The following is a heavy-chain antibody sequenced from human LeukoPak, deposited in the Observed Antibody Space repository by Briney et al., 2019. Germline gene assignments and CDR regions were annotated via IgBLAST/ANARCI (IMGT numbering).Heavy chain of an antibody. V-gene: IGHV4-39*07. D-gene: IGHD2-21*02. CDR3: ARTSCGGDCYTFDY. Sequence: SETLSLTCTVSGGSISSSSYYWGWIRQPPGKGLEWIGSIYYSGSTYYNPSLKSRVTISVDTSKNQFSLKLSSVTAADTAVYYCARTSCGGDCYTFDYWGQGTLVTVSS. CDR2: IYYSGST. CDR1: GGSISSSSYY. J-gene: IGHJ4*02.